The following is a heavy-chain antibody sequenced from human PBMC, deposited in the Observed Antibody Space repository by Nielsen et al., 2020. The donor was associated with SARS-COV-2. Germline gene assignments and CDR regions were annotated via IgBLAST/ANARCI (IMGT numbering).Heavy chain of an antibody. CDR1: GYTFISYA. CDR3: ARGDYGDYYWLDP. J-gene: IGHJ5*02. CDR2: ISSYNGDT. D-gene: IGHD4-17*01. Sequence: ASVKVSCKASGYTFISYAITWVRQAPGQGLEWMGWISSYNGDTNYAQKFQGRVTMTTDTSTSTAYMELRSLGSDDTAVYYCARGDYGDYYWLDPWGQGTLVTVSP. V-gene: IGHV1-18*01.